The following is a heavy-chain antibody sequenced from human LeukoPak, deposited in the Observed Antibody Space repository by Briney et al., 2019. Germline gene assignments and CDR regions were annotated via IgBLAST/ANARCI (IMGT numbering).Heavy chain of an antibody. J-gene: IGHJ4*02. V-gene: IGHV4-4*07. Sequence: PSETLSLTCTVSGGSISDYYWSWIRQPAGKGLEWSGRIYTSGSTNYNPSLKSRVTMSVDTSKNQFSLKLSSVTAADTAVYYCARDLHGMSVSDYFDYWDQGTLVTVSS. CDR2: IYTSGST. CDR3: ARDLHGMSVSDYFDY. CDR1: GGSISDYY. D-gene: IGHD6-19*01.